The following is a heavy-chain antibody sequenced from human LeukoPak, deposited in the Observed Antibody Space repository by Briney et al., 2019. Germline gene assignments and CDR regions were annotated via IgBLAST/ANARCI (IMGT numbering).Heavy chain of an antibody. D-gene: IGHD6-13*01. Sequence: ASVKVSCKASGYTFTGYYMHWVRRAPGQGLEWMGWINPNSGGTNYAQKFQGWVTMTRDTSISTAYMGLSRLRSDDTAVYYCARESSSWYYYYYYGMDVWGQGTTVTVSS. CDR2: INPNSGGT. CDR1: GYTFTGYY. V-gene: IGHV1-2*04. CDR3: ARESSSWYYYYYYGMDV. J-gene: IGHJ6*02.